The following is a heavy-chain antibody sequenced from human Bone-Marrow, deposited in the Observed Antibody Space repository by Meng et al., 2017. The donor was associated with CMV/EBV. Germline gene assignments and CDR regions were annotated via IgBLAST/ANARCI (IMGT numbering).Heavy chain of an antibody. J-gene: IGHJ5*02. CDR2: IYYSGST. CDR3: ARERKRNWFDP. D-gene: IGHD5-24*01. CDR1: GASVSSGSYY. Sequence: TCNVSGASVSSGSYYWPWIRQHPGKGLEWIGFIYYSGSTNYNPSLKSRVTISVDTSKNQFSLKLSSVTAADTAVYYCARERKRNWFDPWGQGTLVTVSS. V-gene: IGHV4-61*01.